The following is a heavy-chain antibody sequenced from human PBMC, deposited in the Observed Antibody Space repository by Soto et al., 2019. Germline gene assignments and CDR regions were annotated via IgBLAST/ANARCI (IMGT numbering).Heavy chain of an antibody. CDR2: TYRRSISYN. CDR3: ARGKYSGFDI. J-gene: IGHJ3*02. Sequence: QTLSLTCAISGDSVSSNSVAWNWIRQSPSRGLEWLGRTYRRSISYNEDVPCVKSRITINPDTSKNQFSLQLNSVTAEDTAIYFCARGKYSGFDIWGQGTMVTVSS. D-gene: IGHD1-26*01. CDR1: GDSVSSNSVA. V-gene: IGHV6-1*01.